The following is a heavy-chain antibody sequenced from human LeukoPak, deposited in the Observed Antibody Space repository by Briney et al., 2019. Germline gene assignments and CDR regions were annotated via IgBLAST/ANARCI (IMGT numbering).Heavy chain of an antibody. CDR1: GNYC. CDR2: INSDGSWT. D-gene: IGHD2/OR15-2a*01. CDR3: VSFYETY. V-gene: IGHV3-74*01. Sequence: GGSLRLSCAASGNYCMHWVRQAPGKGLVWVSHINSDGSWTSYADSVKGRFTISKDNAKNTVYLQMNSLRAEDTAVYCCVSFYETYWGRGTLVTVSS. J-gene: IGHJ4*02.